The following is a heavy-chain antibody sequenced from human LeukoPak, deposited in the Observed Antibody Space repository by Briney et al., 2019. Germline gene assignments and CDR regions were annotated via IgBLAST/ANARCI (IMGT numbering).Heavy chain of an antibody. CDR1: GFTFSSQW. Sequence: GGSLRLFCAASGFTFSSQWMRWARQAPGKGLECVANIKQDGSEKYYVDSVKGRFTISRDNAKNSLYLQMNSLRAEDTAVYYCARDPYDSSGYDWFDPWGQGTLVTVSS. CDR2: IKQDGSEK. V-gene: IGHV3-7*01. D-gene: IGHD3-22*01. J-gene: IGHJ5*02. CDR3: ARDPYDSSGYDWFDP.